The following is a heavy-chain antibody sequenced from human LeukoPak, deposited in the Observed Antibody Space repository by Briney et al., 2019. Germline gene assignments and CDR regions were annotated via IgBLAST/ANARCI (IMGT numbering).Heavy chain of an antibody. CDR3: ATGAEVGATTDPLYY. V-gene: IGHV1-24*01. CDR1: GYTLTELS. D-gene: IGHD1-26*01. CDR2: FDPEDGET. J-gene: IGHJ4*02. Sequence: GASVKVSCKVTGYTLTELSMHWVRQAPGKGLEWMGGFDPEDGETIYAQRFQGRVTMTEDTSTDTAYMELSSLRPEDTAVYYCATGAEVGATTDPLYYWGQGTLVTVSS.